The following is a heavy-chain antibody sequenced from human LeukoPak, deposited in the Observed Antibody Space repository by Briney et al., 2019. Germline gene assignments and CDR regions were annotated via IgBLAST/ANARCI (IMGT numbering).Heavy chain of an antibody. CDR3: AREGYSSSWTRGNWFDP. CDR1: GYTFTVYD. CDR2: INPNSGGT. D-gene: IGHD6-13*01. Sequence: ASVKVSCTASGYTFTVYDMHWVRQAPGQGLEWMGWINPNSGGTNYAQKFQGRVTMTRDTSISTAYMELSRLRSDDTAVYYCAREGYSSSWTRGNWFDPWGQGTLVTVSS. V-gene: IGHV1-2*02. J-gene: IGHJ5*02.